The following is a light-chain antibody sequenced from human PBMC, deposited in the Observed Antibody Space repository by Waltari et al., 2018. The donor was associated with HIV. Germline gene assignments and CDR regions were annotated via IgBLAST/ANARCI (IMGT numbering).Light chain of an antibody. V-gene: IGLV2-23*02. CDR2: EVS. CDR1: RSDVGGYTL. Sequence: QSALTQPASVSGSPGQSIPIPCTATRSDVGGYTLASWYQQHPGKAPKLMIYEVSKRPSGVSNRFSGSKSGNTASLTISGLQAEDEADYYCCAYAGSTTYVIFGGGTKLTVL. J-gene: IGLJ2*01. CDR3: CAYAGSTTYVI.